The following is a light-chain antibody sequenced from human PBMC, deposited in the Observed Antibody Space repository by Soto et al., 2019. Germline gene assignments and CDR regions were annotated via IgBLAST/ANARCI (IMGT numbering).Light chain of an antibody. CDR3: QQYGSSPRT. V-gene: IGKV3-20*01. J-gene: IGKJ1*01. CDR2: GAS. Sequence: ENLLTQSPGTLSLSPGEGATLYCRASRGVSANYLAWYQQKPGHAPTLLIYGASIRAAGIPDRFSGSGSGTDFTLTIRRLEPDDFAVYYCQQYGSSPRTFGQGTKVDIK. CDR1: RGVSANY.